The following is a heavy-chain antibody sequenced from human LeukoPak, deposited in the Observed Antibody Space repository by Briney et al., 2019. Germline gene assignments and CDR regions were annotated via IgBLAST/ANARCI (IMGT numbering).Heavy chain of an antibody. D-gene: IGHD2/OR15-2a*01. Sequence: GGSLRLSCAASAVTISSYWMSWVRQTPGKGLEWVANIKQDGSEKYYVDSVKGRFSISRDNVKNALYLQMNSLRVVDTGIYYCVRGAFYAAYWGQGTLVTVSS. CDR2: IKQDGSEK. CDR3: VRGAFYAAY. CDR1: AVTISSYW. V-gene: IGHV3-7*01. J-gene: IGHJ4*02.